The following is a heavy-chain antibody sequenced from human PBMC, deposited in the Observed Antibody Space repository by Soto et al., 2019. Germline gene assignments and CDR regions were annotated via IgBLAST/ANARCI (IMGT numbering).Heavy chain of an antibody. D-gene: IGHD4-4*01. CDR2: ISAYNGHT. CDR3: ARDGYSNWPYYYGMDV. V-gene: IGHV1-18*01. Sequence: QVQLVQSGAEVKKPGASVKVSCKASGYTFTSYGISWVRQAPGQGLEWMGWISAYNGHTNYAQKLQGRVTMTTDTSTSTAYMELGSLISDDTAVYYCARDGYSNWPYYYGMDVWGQGTTVTVSS. CDR1: GYTFTSYG. J-gene: IGHJ6*02.